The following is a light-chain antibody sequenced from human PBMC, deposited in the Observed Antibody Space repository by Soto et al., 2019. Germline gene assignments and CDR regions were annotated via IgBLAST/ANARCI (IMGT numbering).Light chain of an antibody. Sequence: EIVLTQSPGTLSLSPGERATLSCMASQSVSSSYLAWYQQKPGQAPRLLIYGASSRATGIPDRFSGSGSGTDFTLTISRLEPEDVAVYYCQQYGSSPWTFGQGTKVESK. CDR2: GAS. V-gene: IGKV3-20*01. CDR3: QQYGSSPWT. CDR1: QSVSSSY. J-gene: IGKJ1*01.